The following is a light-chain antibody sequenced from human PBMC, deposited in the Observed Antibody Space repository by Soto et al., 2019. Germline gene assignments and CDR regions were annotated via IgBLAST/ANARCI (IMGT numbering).Light chain of an antibody. Sequence: EIVLTQSPGTLALSLGDGATLSCRASQTVNRNYLAWYHQKPGQPPRLLLYGVSNRATGVPDRFSGGGSGTEFTLTIVRLEPDDFGTYYCQQYIDSPRTFGQGTRVEVK. V-gene: IGKV3-20*01. CDR3: QQYIDSPRT. CDR1: QTVNRNY. CDR2: GVS. J-gene: IGKJ1*01.